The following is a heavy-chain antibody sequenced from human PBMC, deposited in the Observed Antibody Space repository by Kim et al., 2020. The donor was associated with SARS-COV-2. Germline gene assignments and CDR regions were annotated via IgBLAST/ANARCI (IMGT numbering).Heavy chain of an antibody. CDR1: GFTFSSYG. D-gene: IGHD3-22*01. J-gene: IGHJ4*02. CDR2: ISYDGSNK. CDR3: AKDPNSSEYDSSEYYFDY. V-gene: IGHV3-30*18. Sequence: GGSLRLSCAASGFTFSSYGMHWVRQAPGKGLEWVAVISYDGSNKYYADSVKGRFTISRDNSKNTLYLQMNSLRAEDTAVYYCAKDPNSSEYDSSEYYFDYWGQGTLVTVSS.